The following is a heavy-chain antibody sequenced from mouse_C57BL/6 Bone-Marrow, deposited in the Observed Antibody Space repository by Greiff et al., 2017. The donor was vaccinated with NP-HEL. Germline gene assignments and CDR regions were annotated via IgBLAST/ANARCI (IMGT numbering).Heavy chain of an antibody. CDR1: GFTFSDFY. V-gene: IGHV7-1*01. D-gene: IGHD2-1*01. CDR2: SRNKANDYTT. CDR3: ARDADGNSFAY. J-gene: IGHJ3*01. Sequence: EVKVVESGGGLVQSGRSLRLSCATSGFTFSDFYMEWVRQAPGKGLEWIAASRNKANDYTTEYSASVKGRFIVSRDTSQSILYLQMNALRAEDTAIYYCARDADGNSFAYWGQGTLVTVSA.